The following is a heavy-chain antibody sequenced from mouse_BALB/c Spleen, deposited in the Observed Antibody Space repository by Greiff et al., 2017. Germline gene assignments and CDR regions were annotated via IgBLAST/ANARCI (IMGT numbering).Heavy chain of an antibody. Sequence: EVKLVESGGGLVQPGGSRKLSCAASGFTFSSFGMHWVRQAPEKGLEWVAYISSGSSTIYYADTVKGRFTISRDNPKNTLFLQMTSLRSEDTAMYYCARTPYGYYFDDWGQGTTLTVSS. CDR1: GFTFSSFG. CDR3: ARTPYGYYFDD. J-gene: IGHJ2*01. D-gene: IGHD1-1*01. CDR2: ISSGSSTI. V-gene: IGHV5-17*02.